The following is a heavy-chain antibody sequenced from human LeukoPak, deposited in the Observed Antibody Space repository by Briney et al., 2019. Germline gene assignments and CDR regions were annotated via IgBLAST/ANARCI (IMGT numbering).Heavy chain of an antibody. CDR3: AKRGYCSSTSCNLYYYYGMDV. CDR2: IYSGGST. J-gene: IGHJ6*02. V-gene: IGHV3-53*01. D-gene: IGHD2-2*01. Sequence: PGGSLRLSCAASGFIVSSNDMSWVRQAPGKGLEWVSVIYSGGSTYYADSVKGRFTISRDNSKNTLYLQMNSLRAEDTAVYYCAKRGYCSSTSCNLYYYYGMDVWGQGTTVTVSS. CDR1: GFIVSSND.